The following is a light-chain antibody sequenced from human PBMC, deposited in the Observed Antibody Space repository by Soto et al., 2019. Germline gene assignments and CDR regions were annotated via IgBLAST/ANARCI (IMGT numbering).Light chain of an antibody. V-gene: IGKV3-11*01. CDR2: DAS. Sequence: EIVLTQSPATLSLSPVERATLSCMASQSVSSYLSWYQQKPGQAPRLLIYDASNRATGIPARFSGSGSGTDFTLTISSLEPEDFAVYYCQQRSNWPPDTFGQGTRLEI. J-gene: IGKJ5*01. CDR3: QQRSNWPPDT. CDR1: QSVSSY.